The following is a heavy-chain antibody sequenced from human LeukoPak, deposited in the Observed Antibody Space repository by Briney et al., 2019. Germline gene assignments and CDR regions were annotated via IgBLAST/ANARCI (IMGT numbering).Heavy chain of an antibody. V-gene: IGHV1-46*01. D-gene: IGHD3-22*01. CDR3: AREGLDTSDYYGSRLDY. CDR1: GYTFTTYY. Sequence: ASVKVSCKASGYTFTTYYMHWVRQAPRQGLEWMGVIIPSDGSTSYAQKFQDRVTMTRDTSTSTVYMELSSLRSEDTAVYYCAREGLDTSDYYGSRLDYWGPGTLVTVSS. CDR2: IIPSDGST. J-gene: IGHJ4*02.